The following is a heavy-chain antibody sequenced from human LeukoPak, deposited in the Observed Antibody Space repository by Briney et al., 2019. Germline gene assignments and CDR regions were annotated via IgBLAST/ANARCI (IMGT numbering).Heavy chain of an antibody. CDR3: AKDRPNFHENSGHYYRRDGDS. Sequence: PGGSLRLSCAASGCTFSSYAMSWVRQAPGKGLEWVSAISGSGGSTYYADSVKGRFTISRDNSKNTLYLQMNSLRAEDTAVYYCAKDRPNFHENSGHYYRRDGDSWGQGTLVTVSS. J-gene: IGHJ5*01. CDR2: ISGSGGST. D-gene: IGHD3-22*01. CDR1: GCTFSSYA. V-gene: IGHV3-23*01.